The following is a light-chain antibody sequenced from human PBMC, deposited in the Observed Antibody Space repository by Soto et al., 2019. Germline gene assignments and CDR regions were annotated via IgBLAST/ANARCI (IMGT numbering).Light chain of an antibody. CDR1: QSVLYSSNNKNY. J-gene: IGKJ1*01. V-gene: IGKV4-1*01. CDR3: QQYYSTPPT. CDR2: WAS. Sequence: DIVMTQSPDSLAVSLGERATINCKSSQSVLYSSNNKNYLAWYQQKPGQPPKLLIYWASTRESGVPDRFSGGGSGTDFTLTISSLQAEDVAVYCWQQYYSTPPTFGQGTKVEIK.